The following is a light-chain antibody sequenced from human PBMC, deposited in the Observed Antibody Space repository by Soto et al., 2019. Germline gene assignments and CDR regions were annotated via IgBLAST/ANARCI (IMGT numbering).Light chain of an antibody. CDR3: YSYTSSSTYV. J-gene: IGLJ1*01. Sequence: QSALTQPASVSGSPGQSITISCTGTSSDVGAYNYVSWYQQHLANVPKLMIYDVSNRPSGVSDRFSGSKSGNTASLTISGLQAEDEADYYCYSYTSSSTYVFGTGTKVTVL. V-gene: IGLV2-14*01. CDR1: SSDVGAYNY. CDR2: DVS.